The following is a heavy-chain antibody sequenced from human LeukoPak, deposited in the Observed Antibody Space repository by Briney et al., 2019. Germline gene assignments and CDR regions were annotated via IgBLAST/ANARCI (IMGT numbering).Heavy chain of an antibody. D-gene: IGHD3-22*01. J-gene: IGHJ4*02. Sequence: SETLSLTCAVYGGSFSGSYLSWIRQPPGKGLEWIGEINHSGSTNYNPSLKGRVTISVDTSKNQFSLKLSSVTAADTAVYYCANTGSSGYYYFDCWGQGTLVTVSS. V-gene: IGHV4-34*01. CDR2: INHSGST. CDR3: ANTGSSGYYYFDC. CDR1: GGSFSGSY.